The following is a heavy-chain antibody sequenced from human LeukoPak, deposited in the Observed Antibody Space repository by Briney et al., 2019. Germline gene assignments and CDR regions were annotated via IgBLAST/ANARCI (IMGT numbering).Heavy chain of an antibody. V-gene: IGHV3-7*03. CDR3: VKGWGYSYVVY. Sequence: PGGSLRLSCAASGLTFSNAWMSWVRQAPGKGLEWVAKMDENGSEIFYVDSVKGRFTISRDNAKNSLYLQMNSLRAEDTAVYYCVKGWGYSYVVYWGQGTLVTVSS. D-gene: IGHD5-18*01. CDR2: MDENGSEI. J-gene: IGHJ4*02. CDR1: GLTFSNAW.